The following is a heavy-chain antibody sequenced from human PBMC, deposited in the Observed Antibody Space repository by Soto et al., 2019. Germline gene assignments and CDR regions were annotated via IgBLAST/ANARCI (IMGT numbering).Heavy chain of an antibody. CDR2: ISGSGGST. J-gene: IGHJ2*01. V-gene: IGHV3-23*01. D-gene: IGHD4-17*01. Sequence: EVQLLESGGGLVQPGGSLRLSCAASGLTFSSYAMNWVRQAPGKGLEWVSDISGSGGSTNYADAVKGRFTISRDNSKNTLYLQMNTLRAEDTAVYYCAKSCGTTLTTCWSVDLWGRGTLVTVSS. CDR3: AKSCGTTLTTCWSVDL. CDR1: GLTFSSYA.